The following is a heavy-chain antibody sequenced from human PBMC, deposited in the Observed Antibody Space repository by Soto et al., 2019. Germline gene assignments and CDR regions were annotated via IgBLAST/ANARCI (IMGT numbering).Heavy chain of an antibody. Sequence: GASVKVSCKASGYTFTGYYMHWVRQTPGQGLEWMGWINPNSGGTNYAQKFQGWVTMTRDTSISTAYMELSRLRSDDTALYYCARAGLQCSSSSCSSMFGMDVWGQGTTVTV. CDR1: GYTFTGYY. D-gene: IGHD2-2*01. J-gene: IGHJ6*02. CDR3: ARAGLQCSSSSCSSMFGMDV. CDR2: INPNSGGT. V-gene: IGHV1-2*04.